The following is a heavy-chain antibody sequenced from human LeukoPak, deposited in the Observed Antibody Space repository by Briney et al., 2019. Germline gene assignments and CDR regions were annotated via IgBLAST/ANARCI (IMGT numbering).Heavy chain of an antibody. Sequence: SETLSLTCTVSGGSISSYYWSWIRQPPGKGLEWIGYIYYSGSTNYNPSLKSRVTISVDTSKNQFSLKLSSVTAADTAVYYCARAVNWGYDYWGQGTLVTVSP. CDR3: ARAVNWGYDY. D-gene: IGHD7-27*01. CDR2: IYYSGST. V-gene: IGHV4-59*12. CDR1: GGSISSYY. J-gene: IGHJ4*02.